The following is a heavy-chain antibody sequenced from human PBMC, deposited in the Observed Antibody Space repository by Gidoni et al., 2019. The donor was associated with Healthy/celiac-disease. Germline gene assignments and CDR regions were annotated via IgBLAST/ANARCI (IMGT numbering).Heavy chain of an antibody. D-gene: IGHD2-21*01. CDR1: GFTFADYA. V-gene: IGHV3-9*01. J-gene: IGHJ3*02. CDR3: AKARSGLVIATLDAFDI. Sequence: EVQLVESGGGLVQPGSSLRLSCAASGFTFADYAMHWVRQAPGKGLEWVSGISWNSGSIGYADSVKGRFTISRDNAKNALYLQMNSLRAEDTALYYCAKARSGLVIATLDAFDIWGQGTMVTVSS. CDR2: ISWNSGSI.